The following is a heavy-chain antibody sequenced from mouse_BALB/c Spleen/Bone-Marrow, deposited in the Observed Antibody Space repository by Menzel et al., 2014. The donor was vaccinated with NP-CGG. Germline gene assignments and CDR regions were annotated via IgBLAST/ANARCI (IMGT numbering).Heavy chain of an antibody. CDR3: ARFYGGYYLPLDY. D-gene: IGHD2-3*01. Sequence: QVQLQQSGAELAKPGASVKMSCKASGYTFTSYWIHWIKQRPGQGLEWLGYINPSTGYTEYNQKFKDKATLTADKSSSTAHMQLTSLTSDDSAVYYCARFYGGYYLPLDYWGQGTTLTVSS. V-gene: IGHV1-7*01. J-gene: IGHJ2*01. CDR1: GYTFTSYW. CDR2: INPSTGYT.